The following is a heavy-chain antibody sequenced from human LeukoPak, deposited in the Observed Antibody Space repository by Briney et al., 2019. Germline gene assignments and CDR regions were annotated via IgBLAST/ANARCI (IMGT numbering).Heavy chain of an antibody. V-gene: IGHV4-59*01. J-gene: IGHJ4*02. CDR3: ARDPSAYRAFDY. CDR1: GDSIGSSY. D-gene: IGHD5-12*01. Sequence: KPSETLSLTCTVSGDSIGSSYWSWIRQPPGKGLEWIGYIYYSGSTNYNPSLKSRVTISVDTSKNQFSLKLSSVTAADTAVYYCARDPSAYRAFDYWGQGTLVTVSS. CDR2: IYYSGST.